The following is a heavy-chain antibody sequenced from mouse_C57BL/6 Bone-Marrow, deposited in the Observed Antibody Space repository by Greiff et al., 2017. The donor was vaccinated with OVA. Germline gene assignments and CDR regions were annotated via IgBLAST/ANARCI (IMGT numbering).Heavy chain of an antibody. CDR2: IHPNSGST. J-gene: IGHJ2*01. V-gene: IGHV1-64*01. Sequence: QVQLQQPGAELVKPGASVKLSCKASGYTFTSYWMHWVKQRPGQGLEWIGMIHPNSGSTNYNEKFKSKATLTVDTSSSTAYMQLSSLTSEDSAVYYCARFTLYGNYGYFDYWGQGTTLTVSS. CDR3: ARFTLYGNYGYFDY. CDR1: GYTFTSYW. D-gene: IGHD2-1*01.